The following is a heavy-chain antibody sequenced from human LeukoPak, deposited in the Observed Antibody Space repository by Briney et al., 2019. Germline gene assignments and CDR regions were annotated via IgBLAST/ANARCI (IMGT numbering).Heavy chain of an antibody. V-gene: IGHV3-23*01. CDR3: ARTSTDGYNKYYFDY. CDR2: ISGSGGST. CDR1: GFTFSSYA. D-gene: IGHD5-24*01. J-gene: IGHJ4*02. Sequence: GGSLRLSCAASGFTFSSYAMSWVRQAPGKGLEWVSAISGSGGSTYYADSVKGRFTISRDNSKNTLYLQMNSLRAEDTAVYYCARTSTDGYNKYYFDYWGQGTLVTVSS.